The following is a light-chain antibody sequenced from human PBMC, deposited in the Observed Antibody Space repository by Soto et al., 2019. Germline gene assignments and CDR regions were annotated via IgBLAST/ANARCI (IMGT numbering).Light chain of an antibody. V-gene: IGKV1-5*01. CDR1: KNISTW. Sequence: GDIVTLSCRGSKNISTWLPCFQQKPGKAPNLLIYDASSLQSGGPSRFSGSGSWTQFTRTISSLQPDDFATYFGQQYNSYSITFGQGTRLEIK. J-gene: IGKJ5*01. CDR3: QQYNSYSIT. CDR2: DAS.